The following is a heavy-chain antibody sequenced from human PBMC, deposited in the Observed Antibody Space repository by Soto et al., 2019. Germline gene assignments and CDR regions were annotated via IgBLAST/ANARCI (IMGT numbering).Heavy chain of an antibody. D-gene: IGHD5-18*01. CDR3: ASNSYGYIFYDH. CDR1: GGSISSGDYY. Sequence: SETLSLTCTVSGGSISSGDYYWSWIRQPPGKGLEWIGYIYYSGSTYYNPSLKSRVTISVDTSKNQFSLKLGSVTAADTAVYYCASNSYGYIFYDHWGQGTSVTGSS. CDR2: IYYSGST. V-gene: IGHV4-30-4*01. J-gene: IGHJ4*02.